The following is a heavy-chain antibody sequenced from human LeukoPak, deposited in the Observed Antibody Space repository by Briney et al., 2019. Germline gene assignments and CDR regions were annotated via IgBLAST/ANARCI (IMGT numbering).Heavy chain of an antibody. J-gene: IGHJ5*02. Sequence: ASVKVSCKASGYTFTSYGISWVRQAPGQGLEWMGWISAYNGNTNYAQKLQGRVTMTTDTSTSTAYMELRSLRSDDTAVYYCATDRRYYYGSGSYHNWFDPWGQGTLVTVSS. CDR3: ATDRRYYYGSGSYHNWFDP. D-gene: IGHD3-10*01. V-gene: IGHV1-18*01. CDR1: GYTFTSYG. CDR2: ISAYNGNT.